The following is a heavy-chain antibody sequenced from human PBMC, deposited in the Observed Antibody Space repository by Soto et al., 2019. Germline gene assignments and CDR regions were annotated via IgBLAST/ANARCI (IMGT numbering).Heavy chain of an antibody. CDR3: ARGDVIDI. CDR1: GDSVSGNSAA. Sequence: SQTLSLTCAISGDSVSGNSAAWNLVRQSPSRGLEWLGRTYYRPKWKTDYAVSVRGRITINPDTSKNQFSLQLNSVTPGDTAVYYCARGDVIDIWGRGTMVTVSS. V-gene: IGHV6-1*01. CDR2: TYYRPKWKT. J-gene: IGHJ3*02.